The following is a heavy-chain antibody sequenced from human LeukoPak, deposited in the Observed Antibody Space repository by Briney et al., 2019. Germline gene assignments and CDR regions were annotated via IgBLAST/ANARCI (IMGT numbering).Heavy chain of an antibody. D-gene: IGHD6-19*01. J-gene: IGHJ4*02. CDR1: GFTVSSNY. Sequence: GGSLRLSCAASGFTVSSNYMSWVRQAPGKGLEWVSVINSGGSTYYADSVKGRFTISRDKSKNTLFLQMNSLRAEDAAVYYCANHLAVAGILGYWGQGTLVTVSS. CDR3: ANHLAVAGILGY. V-gene: IGHV3-53*01. CDR2: INSGGST.